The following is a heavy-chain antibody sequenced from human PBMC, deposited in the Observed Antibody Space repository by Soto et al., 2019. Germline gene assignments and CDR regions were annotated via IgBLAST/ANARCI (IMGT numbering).Heavy chain of an antibody. V-gene: IGHV4-59*01. J-gene: IGHJ6*02. Sequence: PSETLSLTCTVSGGSISSYYWSWIRQPPGKGLEWIGYIYYSGSTNYNPSLKSRVTISVDTSKNQFSLKLSSVTAADTAVYYCARGRLLWFGESTKKYYYGMDVWGQGTTVT. D-gene: IGHD3-10*01. CDR2: IYYSGST. CDR3: ARGRLLWFGESTKKYYYGMDV. CDR1: GGSISSYY.